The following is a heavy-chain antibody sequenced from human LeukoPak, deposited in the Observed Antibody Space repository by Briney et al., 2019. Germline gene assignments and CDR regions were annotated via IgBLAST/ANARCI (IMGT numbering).Heavy chain of an antibody. V-gene: IGHV1-8*01. J-gene: IGHJ6*03. D-gene: IGHD4-11*01. Sequence: GASVKVSCKASGYTFTSYDINWVRQATGQGLEWMGWMNPNSGNTGYAQKFQGRVTMTRNTSISTAYMELSSLRSEDTAVYYCARGRLQYHYYYYYMDVWGKGTTVTVSS. CDR3: ARGRLQYHYYYYYMDV. CDR2: MNPNSGNT. CDR1: GYTFTSYD.